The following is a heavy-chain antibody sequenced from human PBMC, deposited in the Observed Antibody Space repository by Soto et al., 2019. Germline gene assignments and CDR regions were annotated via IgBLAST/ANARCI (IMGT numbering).Heavy chain of an antibody. CDR1: GFSLSTSGVG. V-gene: IGHV2-5*02. Sequence: QITLKESGPTLVKPTQTLTLTCTFSGFSLSTSGVGVGWIRQPPGKALEWLALIYWDDDKRYSPSLKSRLTNTKDASKILVVLTMTMMKPVAVALYFSTLAPSHCIGCSCYRDAFDIWGQGTMVTVSS. J-gene: IGHJ3*02. CDR2: IYWDDDK. D-gene: IGHD2-15*01. CDR3: TLAPSHCIGCSCYRDAFDI.